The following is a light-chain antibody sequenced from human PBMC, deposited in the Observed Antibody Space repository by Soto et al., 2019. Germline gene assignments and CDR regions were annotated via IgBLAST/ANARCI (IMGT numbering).Light chain of an antibody. V-gene: IGKV1-39*01. CDR1: QSVGGD. Sequence: DIQMTPSPSSLSASVVDRVTITCRASQSVGGDLNWYQQKPGKPPNVLIYAASSLQSGVPSRFSGSGSGTHFTLTISSLQAEDFATYYCQQIHSIPITFGQGTRLEIK. CDR3: QQIHSIPIT. J-gene: IGKJ5*01. CDR2: AAS.